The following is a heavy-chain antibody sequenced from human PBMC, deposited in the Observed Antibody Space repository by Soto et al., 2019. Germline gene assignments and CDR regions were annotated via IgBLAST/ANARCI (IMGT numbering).Heavy chain of an antibody. D-gene: IGHD3-22*01. CDR3: VRDRLRGYDNNGFYS. J-gene: IGHJ5*02. V-gene: IGHV1-18*01. CDR1: GYSFSYYG. Sequence: QVQLLQSGAELRKPGASVKVSCQAFGYSFSYYGINWVRQAPGQGLEWMGWSNPYNGHKNYAQKFADRLTMTTDTSTATVSMELRNLKSDDTAVYYCVRDRLRGYDNNGFYSWGQGTLVTVSS. CDR2: SNPYNGHK.